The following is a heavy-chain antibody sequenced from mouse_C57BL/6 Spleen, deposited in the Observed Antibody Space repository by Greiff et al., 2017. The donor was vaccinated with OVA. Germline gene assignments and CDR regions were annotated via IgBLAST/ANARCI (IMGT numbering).Heavy chain of an antibody. Sequence: QVQLQQPGAELVMPGASVKLSCKASGYTFTSYWMHWVKQRPGQGLEWIGEIDPSDSYTNYNQKFKGKSTLTVDKSSSTAYMQLSSLTSEDSAVYYCARAVMVTTLQYYFDYWGQGTTLTVSS. J-gene: IGHJ2*01. D-gene: IGHD2-3*01. CDR1: GYTFTSYW. CDR3: ARAVMVTTLQYYFDY. V-gene: IGHV1-69*01. CDR2: IDPSDSYT.